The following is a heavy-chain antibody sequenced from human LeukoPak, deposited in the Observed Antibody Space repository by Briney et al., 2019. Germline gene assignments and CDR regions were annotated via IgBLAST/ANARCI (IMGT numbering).Heavy chain of an antibody. Sequence: SETLSLTCNVSGDSISNFYWSWIRQSPGKGLEWIGYIYHTGSTNYNPSFKSRVTISVDTSKNQFSLKMSSVTAADTAIYFCARGSDYVWGGYRYPFDYWGQGTLVTVSS. CDR1: GDSISNFY. CDR2: IYHTGST. D-gene: IGHD3-16*02. CDR3: ARGSDYVWGGYRYPFDY. J-gene: IGHJ4*02. V-gene: IGHV4-59*01.